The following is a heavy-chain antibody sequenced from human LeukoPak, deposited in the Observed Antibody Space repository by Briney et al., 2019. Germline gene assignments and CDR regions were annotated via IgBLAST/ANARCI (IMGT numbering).Heavy chain of an antibody. Sequence: GGSLRLSCAASGFTFNIYSMNWVRQAPGKGLEWVSRITSSSHYIYYADSVKGRFTISRDNAKNSLYLDMSSLRADDTAVYYCAKVAKYYYGSETYYFFEQWGQGTPVTASS. CDR2: ITSSSHYI. V-gene: IGHV3-21*01. D-gene: IGHD3-10*01. J-gene: IGHJ4*02. CDR1: GFTFNIYS. CDR3: AKVAKYYYGSETYYFFEQ.